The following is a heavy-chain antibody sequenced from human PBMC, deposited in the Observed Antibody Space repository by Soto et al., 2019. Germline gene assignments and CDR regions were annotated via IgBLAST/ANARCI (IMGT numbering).Heavy chain of an antibody. CDR3: AAPYYYNPFDI. Sequence: SETLSLTCTVSVGSISSYYWSWIRQPAGQGQEWMGRIYTSGSTNYNPSLKSRVTLSVDTSKNQFSLKLSSVTAADTAVYYCAAPYYYNPFDIWGQATIVTV. CDR2: IYTSGST. J-gene: IGHJ3*02. CDR1: VGSISSYY. D-gene: IGHD3-10*01. V-gene: IGHV4-4*07.